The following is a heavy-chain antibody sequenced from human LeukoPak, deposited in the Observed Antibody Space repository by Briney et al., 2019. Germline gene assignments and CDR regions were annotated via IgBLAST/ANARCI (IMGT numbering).Heavy chain of an antibody. V-gene: IGHV3-33*01. CDR2: IWYDGSNK. J-gene: IGHJ4*02. CDR3: ARPTYSGSYYWFDY. D-gene: IGHD1-26*01. Sequence: PGRSLRLSCAASGFTFSSYGMHWVRQAPGKGLEGVAVIWYDGSNKYYADSVKGRFTISRDNSKNTLYLQMNSLRAEDTAVYYCARPTYSGSYYWFDYWGQGTLVTVSS. CDR1: GFTFSSYG.